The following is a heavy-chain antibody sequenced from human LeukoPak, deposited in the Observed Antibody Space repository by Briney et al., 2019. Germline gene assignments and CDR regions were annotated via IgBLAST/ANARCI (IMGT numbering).Heavy chain of an antibody. J-gene: IGHJ3*02. CDR2: IFYTGST. D-gene: IGHD4-23*01. Sequence: SETLSLTCAVYGGSFSGYYWSWIRQPPGKGLEWIGYIFYTGSTNYNPSLKSRVTISVLTSKNRFSLKLSSVTAADTAVYYCATLTGGDDAFDIWGQGTMVTVSS. V-gene: IGHV4-59*01. CDR3: ATLTGGDDAFDI. CDR1: GGSFSGYY.